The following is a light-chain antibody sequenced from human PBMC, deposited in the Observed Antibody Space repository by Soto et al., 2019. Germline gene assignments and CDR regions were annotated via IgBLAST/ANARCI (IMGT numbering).Light chain of an antibody. V-gene: IGLV2-18*02. CDR1: SSDVGSSNG. Sequence: QSVLTQPPSVSGSPGQSVTISCAGTSSDVGSSNGVSWYQQPPGTAPKLMIYDVSNRPSGVPDRFSGSKSGNTASLTISGLQAEDEADYYCSSYTSTSTYVFGTGTKVTVL. CDR3: SSYTSTSTYV. CDR2: DVS. J-gene: IGLJ1*01.